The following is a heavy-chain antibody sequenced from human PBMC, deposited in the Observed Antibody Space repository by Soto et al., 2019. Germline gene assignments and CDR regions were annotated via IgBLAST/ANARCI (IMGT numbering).Heavy chain of an antibody. CDR2: ISYDGSNK. D-gene: IGHD6-6*01. Sequence: QVQLVESGGGVVQPGRSLRLSCAASGFTFSSYAMHWVRQAPGKGLEWVAVISYDGSNKYYADSVKGRFTISRDNSKNTLYLQMNRLRAEDTAVYYCARGVSIAARGGMDVWGQGTTVTVSS. V-gene: IGHV3-30-3*01. CDR1: GFTFSSYA. J-gene: IGHJ6*02. CDR3: ARGVSIAARGGMDV.